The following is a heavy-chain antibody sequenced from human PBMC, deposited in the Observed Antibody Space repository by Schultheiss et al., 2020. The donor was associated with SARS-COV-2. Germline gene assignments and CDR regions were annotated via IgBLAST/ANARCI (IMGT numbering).Heavy chain of an antibody. CDR1: GGSITGYY. CDR2: IYYSGST. CDR3: ARLLSRSPLYSSGFNWFDP. J-gene: IGHJ5*02. Sequence: SETLSLTCTVSGGSITGYYWSWIRQPPGKGLEWIGYIYYSGSTNYNPSLKSRVSISVDTSKNQFSLRLNSVTAADTAVYYCARLLSRSPLYSSGFNWFDPWGQGTLVTVSS. D-gene: IGHD6-19*01. V-gene: IGHV4-59*01.